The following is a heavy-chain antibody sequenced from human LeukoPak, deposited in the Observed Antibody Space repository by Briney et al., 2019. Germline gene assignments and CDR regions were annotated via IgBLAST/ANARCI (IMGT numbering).Heavy chain of an antibody. CDR3: ARDAPDYGGYYYYGMDV. J-gene: IGHJ6*02. D-gene: IGHD4-23*01. CDR1: GFTFSDYY. V-gene: IGHV3-11*04. Sequence: PGGSLRLSCVVSGFTFSDYYMSWIRRAPGKGLEWLSYISGSGTTIEYADSVKGRFTISRDNAKNSLYLQMNSLRAEDTAVYYCARDAPDYGGYYYYGMDVWGQGTTVTVSS. CDR2: ISGSGTTI.